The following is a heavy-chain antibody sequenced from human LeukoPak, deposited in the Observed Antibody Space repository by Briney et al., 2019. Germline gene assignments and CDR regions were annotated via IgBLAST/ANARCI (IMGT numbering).Heavy chain of an antibody. V-gene: IGHV3-15*01. Sequence: GGSLRLSCAASGLTFSNAWMSWVRQAPGKGLEWVGRSKGEIDGGTTDYAAPVKGRFTISRDDSKTTLYLQMNSLKTEDTAVYYCVTDNGEYSFDFWGQGTLVTVSS. CDR3: VTDNGEYSFDF. CDR1: GLTFSNAW. D-gene: IGHD7-27*01. CDR2: SKGEIDGGTT. J-gene: IGHJ4*02.